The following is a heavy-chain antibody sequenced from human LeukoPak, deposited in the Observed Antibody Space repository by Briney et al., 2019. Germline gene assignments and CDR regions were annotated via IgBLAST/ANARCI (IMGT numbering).Heavy chain of an antibody. J-gene: IGHJ4*02. CDR2: ISSSASTI. CDR3: ARDLRGSFDY. Sequence: GGSLRLSCAASGFTFSSYEMNCVRQAPGKGLEWVSYISSSASTIYYAGSVKGRFTISRDNAKNSLYLQMNSLRAEDTAVHYCARDLRGSFDYWGQGTLVTVSS. CDR1: GFTFSSYE. V-gene: IGHV3-48*03. D-gene: IGHD3-16*01.